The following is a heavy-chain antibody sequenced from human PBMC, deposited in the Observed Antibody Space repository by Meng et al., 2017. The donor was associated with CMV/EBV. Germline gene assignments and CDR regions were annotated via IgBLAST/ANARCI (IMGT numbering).Heavy chain of an antibody. Sequence: FSSYAISGVPQAPGQGLEWMGGIIPIFGTANYAQKFQRRVTITADKSTSTAYMELSSLRSEDTAVYYCAREPKDYYYDSSGYSNWFDPWGQGTLVTVSS. J-gene: IGHJ5*02. CDR2: IIPIFGTA. V-gene: IGHV1-69*06. CDR3: AREPKDYYYDSSGYSNWFDP. CDR1: FSSYA. D-gene: IGHD3-22*01.